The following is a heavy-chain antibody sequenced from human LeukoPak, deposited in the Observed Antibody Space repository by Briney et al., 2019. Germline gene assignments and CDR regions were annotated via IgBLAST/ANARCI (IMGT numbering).Heavy chain of an antibody. CDR1: GFTFSNAW. J-gene: IGHJ4*02. D-gene: IGHD4-17*01. CDR2: IKSKTDGGTT. V-gene: IGHV3-15*01. CDR3: TTRYGDYDRASDY. Sequence: GGSLRLSCAASGFTFSNAWMSWVRQAPGKGLEWVGRIKSKTDGGTTDYAAPVKGRFTISRDDSKNTLYLQMNSLKTEDTAVYYCTTRYGDYDRASDYWGQGTLVTVSS.